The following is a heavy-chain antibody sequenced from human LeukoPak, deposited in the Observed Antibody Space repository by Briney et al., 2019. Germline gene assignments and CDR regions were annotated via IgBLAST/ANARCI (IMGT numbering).Heavy chain of an antibody. CDR1: GDSFSNNSAT. V-gene: IGHV6-1*01. J-gene: IGHJ4*02. Sequence: SQTLSLTCAVSGDSFSNNSATWTWLRQSPSRGLEWLGRTYYKSKWHSDYAVSVKSRIILNPDTSKNQFSLLLNSVTPEDTAVYFCARGLDTAIASWGQGTLVTVSS. D-gene: IGHD5-18*01. CDR3: ARGLDTAIAS. CDR2: TYYKSKWHS.